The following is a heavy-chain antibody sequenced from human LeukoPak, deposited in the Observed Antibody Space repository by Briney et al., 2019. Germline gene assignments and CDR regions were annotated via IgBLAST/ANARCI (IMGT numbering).Heavy chain of an antibody. D-gene: IGHD2-2*01. CDR2: ISYDGSNK. Sequence: GGSLRLSCAASGFTFSSYAMHWVRQAPGKGLEWVAVISYDGSNKYYADSVKGRFTISRDNSKNTLYLQMNSLRAEDTAVYYCARDGALWDIVVVPAAAPRGAFDIWGQGTMVTVSS. J-gene: IGHJ3*02. CDR3: ARDGALWDIVVVPAAAPRGAFDI. CDR1: GFTFSSYA. V-gene: IGHV3-30*04.